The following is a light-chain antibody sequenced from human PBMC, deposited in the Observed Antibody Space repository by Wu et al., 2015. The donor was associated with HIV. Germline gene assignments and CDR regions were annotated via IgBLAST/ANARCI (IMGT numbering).Light chain of an antibody. Sequence: EIVLTQSPLTLSLSPGERASLSCRASQSISRSLVWFQQKPGQAPRLLIYDTFNRVTGIPPRFSGSGSETDFTLTISSLEPEDFAVYYCQQRSTWPWTFGQGTKVEIK. J-gene: IGKJ1*01. CDR1: QSISRS. CDR2: DTF. CDR3: QQRSTWPWT. V-gene: IGKV3-11*01.